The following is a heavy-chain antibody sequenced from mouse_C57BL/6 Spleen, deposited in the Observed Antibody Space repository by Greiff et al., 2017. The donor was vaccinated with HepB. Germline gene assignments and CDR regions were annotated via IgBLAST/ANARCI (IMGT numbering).Heavy chain of an antibody. CDR3: ASTGIYYGNYDAMDY. J-gene: IGHJ4*01. CDR1: GFTFSDYG. D-gene: IGHD2-1*01. CDR2: ISSGSSTI. Sequence: EVQLVESGGGLVKPGGSLKLSCAASGFTFSDYGMHWVRQAPEKGLEWVAYISSGSSTIYYADTVKGRFTISRDNAKNTLFLQMTSLRSEDTAMYYCASTGIYYGNYDAMDYWGQGTSVTVSS. V-gene: IGHV5-17*01.